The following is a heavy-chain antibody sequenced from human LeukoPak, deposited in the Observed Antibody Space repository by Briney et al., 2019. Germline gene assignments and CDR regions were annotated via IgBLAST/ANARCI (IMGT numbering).Heavy chain of an antibody. CDR1: GGSFSTYY. Sequence: SETLSLTCAVYGGSFSTYYWGWIRQPPGKGLEWVGEINHSGSTNYNPSLKSRVTISIDTSKNQFSLKLTSVPAADTAVYYCARPGGRSGLAEYFQHWGQGTLVTVSS. CDR3: ARPGGRSGLAEYFQH. V-gene: IGHV4-34*01. J-gene: IGHJ1*01. CDR2: INHSGST. D-gene: IGHD6-19*01.